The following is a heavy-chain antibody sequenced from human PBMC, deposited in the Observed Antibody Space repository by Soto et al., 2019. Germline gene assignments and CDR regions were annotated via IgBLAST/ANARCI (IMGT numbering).Heavy chain of an antibody. CDR2: ITGDSSTI. V-gene: IGHV3-48*02. J-gene: IGHJ5*02. CDR1: GFTFSRYS. CDR3: ARDNGRAGSFDP. D-gene: IGHD6-13*01. Sequence: EVQLVESGGGLVQPGGSLRLSCAASGFTFSRYSMNWARQAPGKGLEWISYITGDSSTIFYADSVKGRFTNSRDNGKNSLFLQMNSLRDEDTAMYYCARDNGRAGSFDPWGQGTLVTVSS.